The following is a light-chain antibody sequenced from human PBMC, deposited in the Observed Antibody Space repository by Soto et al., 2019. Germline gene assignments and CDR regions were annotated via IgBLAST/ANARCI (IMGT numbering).Light chain of an antibody. CDR2: EVN. CDR3: STDAGSSNV. J-gene: IGLJ1*01. Sequence: QSVLTQPPSASGSPGQSVAISCTGTSSDVGGYNYVSWYQQHPGKAPKLMIYEVNKRPSGVPDRFSGSKSGNTASLTVSGLQADDEAEYDCSTDAGSSNVFGAGSKV. CDR1: SSDVGGYNY. V-gene: IGLV2-8*01.